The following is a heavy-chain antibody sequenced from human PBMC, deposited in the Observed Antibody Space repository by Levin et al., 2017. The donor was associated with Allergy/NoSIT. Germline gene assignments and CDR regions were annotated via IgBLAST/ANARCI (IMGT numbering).Heavy chain of an antibody. Sequence: SQTLSLTCTVSGGSVSSGSYYWSWIRQPPGKGLEWIGYIYYSGSTNYNPSLKSRVTISVDTSKNQFSLKLSSVTAADTAVYYCARGEGTGVSDYWGQGTLVTVSS. CDR1: GGSVSSGSYY. J-gene: IGHJ4*02. V-gene: IGHV4-61*01. CDR3: ARGEGTGVSDY. D-gene: IGHD3/OR15-3a*01. CDR2: IYYSGST.